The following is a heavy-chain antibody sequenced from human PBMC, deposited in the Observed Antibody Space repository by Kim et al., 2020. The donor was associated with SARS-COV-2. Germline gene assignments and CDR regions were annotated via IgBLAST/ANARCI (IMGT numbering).Heavy chain of an antibody. CDR2: IWYDGSNK. CDR1: GFTFSSYG. Sequence: GGSLRLSCAASGFTFSSYGMHWVRQAPGKGLEWVAVIWYDGSNKYYADSVKGRFTISRDNSKNTLYLQMNSLRAEDTAVYYCARDSEQGAYYDILTGYLDYWGQGTLVTVSS. D-gene: IGHD3-9*01. CDR3: ARDSEQGAYYDILTGYLDY. V-gene: IGHV3-33*01. J-gene: IGHJ4*02.